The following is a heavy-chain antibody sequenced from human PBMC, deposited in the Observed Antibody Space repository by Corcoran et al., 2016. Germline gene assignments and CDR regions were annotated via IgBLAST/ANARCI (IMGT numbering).Heavy chain of an antibody. Sequence: QVQLVESGGGVVQPGRSLRLSCAASGFTLSSYGMHWVRQAPGKGLEWVAVIWYDGSNKYYADAVKGRFTISRDNSKNTLYLQMNSLRAEDTAVYYCARVVGATTYFYYWGQGTLVTVSS. CDR1: GFTLSSYG. V-gene: IGHV3-33*01. CDR2: IWYDGSNK. D-gene: IGHD1-26*01. CDR3: ARVVGATTYFYY. J-gene: IGHJ4*02.